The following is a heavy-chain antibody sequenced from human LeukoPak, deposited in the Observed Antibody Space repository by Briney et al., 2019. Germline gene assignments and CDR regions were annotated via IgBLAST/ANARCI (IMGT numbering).Heavy chain of an antibody. CDR2: ISSSSSYI. CDR3: ARDERAPHYYGNSGY. D-gene: IGHD3-3*01. Sequence: PGGSLRLSCAASEFTFSSYSMNWVRQAPGKGLEWVSSISSSSSYIYYADSVKGRFTISRDNAKNSLYLQMNSLRAEDTAVYYCARDERAPHYYGNSGYWGQGTLVTVSS. J-gene: IGHJ4*02. CDR1: EFTFSSYS. V-gene: IGHV3-21*01.